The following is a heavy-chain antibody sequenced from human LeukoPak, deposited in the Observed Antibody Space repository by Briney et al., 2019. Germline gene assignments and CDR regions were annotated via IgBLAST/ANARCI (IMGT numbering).Heavy chain of an antibody. CDR2: IRYDRGNQ. Sequence: GGSLRLSCAASGFTFRSYGMHWVRQVPGRGLEWLTFIRYDRGNQYYADSVRGRFTISRDNSQNTVYLQMNNLRSEDTAVYYCAKRGTTMDIDAWGQGTMVTVSS. CDR3: AKRGTTMDIDA. V-gene: IGHV3-30*02. CDR1: GFTFRSYG. J-gene: IGHJ3*01. D-gene: IGHD3-10*01.